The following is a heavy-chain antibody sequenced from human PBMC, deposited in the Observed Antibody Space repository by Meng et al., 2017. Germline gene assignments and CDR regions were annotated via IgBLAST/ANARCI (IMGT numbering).Heavy chain of an antibody. CDR1: GYHVPAYY. CDR2: INPKSGDT. CDR3: ARDEDISAAGKLFGDY. D-gene: IGHD6-25*01. V-gene: IGHV1-2*06. Sequence: HGQRVQSQTEVQEPGGSGKVSCKPSGYHVPAYYIHWVRRAPGQGLGWMGRINPKSGDTHYAQKFQARVTMTGDTSISTAYMELSGLRSDDTAMYYCARDEDISAAGKLFGDYWGQGTLVTVSS. J-gene: IGHJ4*02.